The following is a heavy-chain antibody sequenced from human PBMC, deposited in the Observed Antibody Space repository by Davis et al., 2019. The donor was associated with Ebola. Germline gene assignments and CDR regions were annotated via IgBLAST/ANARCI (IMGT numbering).Heavy chain of an antibody. CDR3: AKDPVVVIAMAAFDI. V-gene: IGHV3-23*01. J-gene: IGHJ3*02. D-gene: IGHD2-21*01. Sequence: GESLKISCAASGFTFSSYAMSWVRQAPGKGLEWVSAISGSGGSTYYADSVKGRFTISRDNSKNTLYLQMNSLRAEDTAVYYCAKDPVVVIAMAAFDIWGQGTMVTVSS. CDR1: GFTFSSYA. CDR2: ISGSGGST.